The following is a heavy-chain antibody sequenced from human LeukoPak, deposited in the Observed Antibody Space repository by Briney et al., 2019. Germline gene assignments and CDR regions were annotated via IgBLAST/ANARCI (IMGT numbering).Heavy chain of an antibody. V-gene: IGHV3-13*04. D-gene: IGHD2-2*02. J-gene: IGHJ4*02. CDR3: ARGDCSSSSCDCSSSNCYIALNS. CDR1: GFTFSSYD. Sequence: GGPLRLSCAASGFTFSSYDLHWVRQVTGKGLEWVSSIDATGSTYYSASVKGRFTISRENAKSSLYLQMNSLRAGDTAVYYCARGDCSSSSCDCSSSNCYIALNSWGRGTLVTVFS. CDR2: IDATGST.